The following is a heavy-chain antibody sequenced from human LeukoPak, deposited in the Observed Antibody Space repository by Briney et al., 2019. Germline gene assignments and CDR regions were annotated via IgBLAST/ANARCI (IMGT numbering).Heavy chain of an antibody. D-gene: IGHD1-7*01. V-gene: IGHV1-2*02. CDR1: GYTFTGYY. CDR3: ARETGTTRWFDP. J-gene: IGHJ5*02. CDR2: INPNSGGT. Sequence: ASVKVSCKASGYTFTGYYMHWVRQAPGQGLEWMGWINPNSGGTNHAQKFQGRVTMTRDTSISTAYMELSRLRSDDTAVYYCARETGTTRWFDPWGQGTLVTVSS.